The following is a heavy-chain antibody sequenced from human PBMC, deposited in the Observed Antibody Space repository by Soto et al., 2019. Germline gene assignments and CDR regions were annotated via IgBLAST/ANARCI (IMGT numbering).Heavy chain of an antibody. CDR2: IIGSGGRT. D-gene: IGHD3-16*01. J-gene: IGHJ6*02. CDR3: AKDRIMGSTTFWGMDV. CDR1: GFTFSSYA. V-gene: IGHV3-23*01. Sequence: EVQLLESGGGLVQPGGSLRLSCAASGFTFSSYAMSWVRQAPGKGLEWVSAIIGSGGRTYYADSVKGRFTISRDNSKNTLYLQMNSLRVEDTAVYYCAKDRIMGSTTFWGMDVWGQGTPVTVSS.